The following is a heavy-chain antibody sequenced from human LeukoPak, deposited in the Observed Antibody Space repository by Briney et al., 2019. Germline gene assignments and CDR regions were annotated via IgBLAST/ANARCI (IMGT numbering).Heavy chain of an antibody. CDR2: IYHSGST. Sequence: SQTLSLTCAVSGGSISSGGYSWSWIRQPPGKGLEWIGHIYHSGSTYYNPSLKSRVTISVDRSKNQFSLKLSSVTAADTAVYYCAAAPFGGVIVTFDYWGQGTLVTVSS. CDR1: GGSISSGGYS. J-gene: IGHJ4*02. D-gene: IGHD3-16*02. CDR3: AAAPFGGVIVTFDY. V-gene: IGHV4-30-2*01.